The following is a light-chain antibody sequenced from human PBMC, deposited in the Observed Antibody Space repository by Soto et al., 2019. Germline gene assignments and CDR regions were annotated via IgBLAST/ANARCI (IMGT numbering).Light chain of an antibody. Sequence: DIVLTQSPATLSLSPGESATLSCRASQGVSSYLAWYQQKAGQAPRLLIYDASNRAPGIPDRFSGSGSGTDFTLTIISLEPEDVAVYYCQQRTNWSWTFGQGTKVEIK. J-gene: IGKJ1*01. CDR3: QQRTNWSWT. CDR2: DAS. V-gene: IGKV3-11*01. CDR1: QGVSSY.